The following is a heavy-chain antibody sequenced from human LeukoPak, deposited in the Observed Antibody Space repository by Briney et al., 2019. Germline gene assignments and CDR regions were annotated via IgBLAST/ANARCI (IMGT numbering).Heavy chain of an antibody. D-gene: IGHD5-18*01. J-gene: IGHJ3*02. CDR1: GFTFSRYS. V-gene: IGHV3-21*04. CDR3: ASQTKSPQLWLEGAFDI. CDR2: ISTSSSFL. Sequence: GGSLRLSCAASGFTFSRYSMNWVRQAPGKGLEWVSSISTSSSFLYYADSVKGRFTISRDNAKNSLYLQMNSLRAEDTAVYYCASQTKSPQLWLEGAFDIWGQGTMVTVSS.